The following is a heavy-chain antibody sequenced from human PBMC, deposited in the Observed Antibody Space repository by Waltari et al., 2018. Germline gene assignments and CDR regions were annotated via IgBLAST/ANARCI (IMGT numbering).Heavy chain of an antibody. CDR2: LWYDGSNK. D-gene: IGHD5-18*01. V-gene: IGHV3-33*01. CDR3: ARDGSGYSYGSDY. J-gene: IGHJ4*02. CDR1: GFTFSSYG. Sequence: QVQLVESGGGVVQPGRSLRLSCAASGFTFSSYGMHWVRQAPGKGLEWVAVLWYDGSNKYYADSGKGRFTISRDNSKNTLYLQMNSLRAEDTAVYYCARDGSGYSYGSDYWGQGTLVTVSS.